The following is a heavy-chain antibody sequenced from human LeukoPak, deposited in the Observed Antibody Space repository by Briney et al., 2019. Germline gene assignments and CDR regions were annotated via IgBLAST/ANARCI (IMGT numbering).Heavy chain of an antibody. V-gene: IGHV3-74*01. Sequence: PGGSLRLSCAAPGFTFSTSWVRWVRQAPGKGLAWASRITSDGSSTSYADSVKGRFTISRDNTKNTLYLQMKSLRAEDTAVYYCARAVRTYDSSGDYLDAFDIWGQGTMVTVSS. CDR1: GFTFSTSW. J-gene: IGHJ3*02. D-gene: IGHD3-22*01. CDR2: ITSDGSST. CDR3: ARAVRTYDSSGDYLDAFDI.